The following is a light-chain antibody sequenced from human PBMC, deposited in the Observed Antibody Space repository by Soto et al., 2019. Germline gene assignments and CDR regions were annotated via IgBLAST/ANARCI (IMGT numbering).Light chain of an antibody. CDR2: GES. Sequence: EIVLTQTRGTLSLSLGQRATLCCRASQSVSTNSLAWYQQKTGQAPRILISGESSRATGIPDRFSGSGSGTDLNLTISRLEPEDFAVYYCQQYGNSPLTCGGGTKVDIK. J-gene: IGKJ4*01. V-gene: IGKV3-20*01. CDR1: QSVSTNS. CDR3: QQYGNSPLT.